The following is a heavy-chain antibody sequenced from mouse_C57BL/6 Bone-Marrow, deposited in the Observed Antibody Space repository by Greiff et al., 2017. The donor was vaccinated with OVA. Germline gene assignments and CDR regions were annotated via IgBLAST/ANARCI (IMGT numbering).Heavy chain of an antibody. CDR3: ARYSGYDDYFDY. Sequence: EVMLLESGGGLVQPGGSLSLSCAASGFTFTDYYMSWVRQPPGKALEWLGFIRHKANGYTTEYSASVKGRFTISRDNSQSILYLQMKALRAEDSATYYGARYSGYDDYFDYWGQGTTLTVSS. CDR1: GFTFTDYY. D-gene: IGHD2-2*01. J-gene: IGHJ2*01. V-gene: IGHV7-3*01. CDR2: IRHKANGYTT.